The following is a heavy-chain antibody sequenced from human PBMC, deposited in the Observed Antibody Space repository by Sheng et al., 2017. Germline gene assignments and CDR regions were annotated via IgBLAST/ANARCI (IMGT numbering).Heavy chain of an antibody. V-gene: IGHV4-30-2*01. CDR1: GGSISSGGYS. J-gene: IGHJ5*02. CDR3: ARGLYYYDSSGYRNWFDP. Sequence: QLQLQESGSGLVKPSQTLSLTCAVSGGSISSGGYSWSWIRQPPGKGLEWIGYIYHSGSTYYNPSLKSRVTISVDRSKNQFSLKLSSVTAADTAVYYCARGLYYYDSSGYRNWFDPWGQGTLVTV. CDR2: IYHSGST. D-gene: IGHD3-22*01.